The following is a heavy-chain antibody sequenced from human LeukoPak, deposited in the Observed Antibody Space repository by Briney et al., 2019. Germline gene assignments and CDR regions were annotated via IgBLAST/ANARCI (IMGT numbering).Heavy chain of an antibody. Sequence: PGGSLRLSCAASGFTVSSNYMSWVRQAPGKGLEWVSVIYSGGSTYYADSVKGRFTISRDNSKNTLYLQMNSLRAEDTAVYYCARLYGDYGTYYYYYGMDVWGQGTTVTVSS. J-gene: IGHJ6*02. CDR3: ARLYGDYGTYYYYYGMDV. CDR1: GFTVSSNY. V-gene: IGHV3-66*02. D-gene: IGHD4-17*01. CDR2: IYSGGST.